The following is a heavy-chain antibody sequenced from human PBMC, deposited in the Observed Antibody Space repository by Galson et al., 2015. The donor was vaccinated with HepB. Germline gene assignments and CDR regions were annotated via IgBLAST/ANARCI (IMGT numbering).Heavy chain of an antibody. J-gene: IGHJ6*02. CDR1: GLSFNEYG. D-gene: IGHD6-19*01. CDR2: ISYDGSNK. Sequence: SLRLSCAASGLSFNEYGLHWVRQAPGKGLEWVAVISYDGSNKYYADSVKGRFTISRDNSKNTLYLQMNSLRAEDTAVYYCAKDKQWLSYYYYGIDVWGQGTTVTVSS. V-gene: IGHV3-30*18. CDR3: AKDKQWLSYYYYGIDV.